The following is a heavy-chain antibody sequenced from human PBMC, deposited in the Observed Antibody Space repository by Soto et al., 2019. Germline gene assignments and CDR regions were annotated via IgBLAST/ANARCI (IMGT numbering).Heavy chain of an antibody. D-gene: IGHD2-8*02. CDR2: ISSNGGST. CDR1: GFTFSSYA. J-gene: IGHJ4*02. V-gene: IGHV3-64*01. Sequence: EVQLVESGGGLVQPGGSLRLSCAASGFTFSSYAMHWVRQAPGKGLEYVSAISSNGGSTYYANSVKGRFTISRDNSKNTLYLQMGSLRAEDMAVYYCARDRGPILSGVLDYWGQGTLVTVSS. CDR3: ARDRGPILSGVLDY.